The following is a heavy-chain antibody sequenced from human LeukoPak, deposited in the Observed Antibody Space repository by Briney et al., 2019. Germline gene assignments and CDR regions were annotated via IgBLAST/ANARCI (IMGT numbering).Heavy chain of an antibody. D-gene: IGHD2-21*02. J-gene: IGHJ4*02. V-gene: IGHV4-59*01. Sequence: SETLSLTCTVSGGSISSYYWSWIRQPPGKGLEWIGYISNSGNTNYNPSLKSRVTISVDTSKNQFPLKLSSVTAADTAVYYCAGDTYCGGDCYSSYWGQGTLVTVSS. CDR1: GGSISSYY. CDR3: AGDTYCGGDCYSSY. CDR2: ISNSGNT.